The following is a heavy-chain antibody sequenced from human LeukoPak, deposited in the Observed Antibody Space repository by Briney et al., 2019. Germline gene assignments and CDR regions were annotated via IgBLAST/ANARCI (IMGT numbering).Heavy chain of an antibody. CDR1: GFTFSSYA. J-gene: IGHJ4*02. D-gene: IGHD6-19*01. CDR3: ARNSHIAVAGTN. Sequence: GGSLRLSCAASGFTFSSYAMSWVRQAPGKGLEWVSAISGSGGSTYYADSVKGRFSISRDNSKNTLYLQMNSLRAEDTAVYYCARNSHIAVAGTNWGQGTLVTVSS. V-gene: IGHV3-23*01. CDR2: ISGSGGST.